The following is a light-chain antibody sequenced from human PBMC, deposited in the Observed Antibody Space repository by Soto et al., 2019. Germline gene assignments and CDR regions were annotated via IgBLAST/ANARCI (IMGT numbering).Light chain of an antibody. CDR3: AAWDDSQNWV. CDR1: SSNIGSNY. CDR2: SNN. J-gene: IGLJ3*02. V-gene: IGLV1-47*02. Sequence: QLVLTQPPSASGTPGQRVTISCSGSSSNIGSNYVYWYQQLPGTAPKLLIYSNNQRPSGVPDRFSGSKSGTSASLAISGLRSEDEADYYCAAWDDSQNWVFGGGTKVTVL.